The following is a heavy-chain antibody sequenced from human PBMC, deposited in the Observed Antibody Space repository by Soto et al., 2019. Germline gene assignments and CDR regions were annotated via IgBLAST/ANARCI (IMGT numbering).Heavy chain of an antibody. CDR2: IYYSGTT. CDR3: ARSQRGRTAFTFDY. J-gene: IGHJ4*02. Sequence: SETLSLTCAVSGDSVINDNYYWIWIRQPPGKGLEWIGYIYYSGTTNYNSYLKSRLSLSVDMSKNQFSLKLASVTAADTAVYFCARSQRGRTAFTFDYWGQGALVTVYS. D-gene: IGHD3-16*01. CDR1: GDSVINDNYY. V-gene: IGHV4-61*01.